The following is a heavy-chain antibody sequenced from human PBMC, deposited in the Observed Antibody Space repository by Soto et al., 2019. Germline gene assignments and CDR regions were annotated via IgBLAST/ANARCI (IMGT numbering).Heavy chain of an antibody. CDR2: IYYTGST. CDR3: ARHDEYSSSSWFDP. J-gene: IGHJ5*02. CDR1: RGSISSSAYY. V-gene: IGHV4-39*01. Sequence: QLQLQESGPGQVKPSETLTLTCTVSRGSISSSAYYWGWIRQPPGRGLEWIGSIYYTGSTYYNPSLKSRVTISVDTSKKQFSLKVSSVTAADTAVYYCARHDEYSSSSWFDPWGQGTLVTVSS. D-gene: IGHD6-6*01.